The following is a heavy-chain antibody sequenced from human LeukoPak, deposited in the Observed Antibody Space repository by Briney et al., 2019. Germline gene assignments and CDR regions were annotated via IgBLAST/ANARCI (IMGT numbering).Heavy chain of an antibody. J-gene: IGHJ6*02. CDR1: GFTFSNFW. Sequence: GGSLRLSCAASGFTFSNFWMHWVRQAPGKGLVWVALIYGDGSFTRYADSVKGRFTISRDNAKNTVYLQMSNLRAEDTAVYFCARGGGLDVWGQGATVTVSS. D-gene: IGHD3-16*01. V-gene: IGHV3-74*01. CDR3: ARGGGLDV. CDR2: IYGDGSFT.